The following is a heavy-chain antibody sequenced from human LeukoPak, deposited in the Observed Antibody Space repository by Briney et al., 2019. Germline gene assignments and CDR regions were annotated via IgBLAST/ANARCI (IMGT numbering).Heavy chain of an antibody. J-gene: IGHJ3*02. V-gene: IGHV3-15*01. CDR2: IKSKTDGGTT. D-gene: IGHD4-17*01. CDR1: GFTFSNAW. CDR3: TTILDYGDYRDAFDI. Sequence: KPGGSLRLSFAASGFTFSNAWMSWVRQAPGKGLEWVGRIKSKTDGGTTDYAAPVKGRFTISRDDSKNTLYLQMNSLKTEDTAVYYCTTILDYGDYRDAFDIWGQGTMVTVSS.